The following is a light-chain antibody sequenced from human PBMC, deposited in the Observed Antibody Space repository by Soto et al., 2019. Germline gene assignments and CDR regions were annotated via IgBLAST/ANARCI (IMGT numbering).Light chain of an antibody. J-gene: IGKJ4*02. CDR2: GAS. CDR1: QSITSTY. V-gene: IGKV3D-20*02. CDR3: QQRNNWPLP. Sequence: DMVLTHSPGTLSLSDGERATLSCRASQSITSTYLAWYQQKPGQAPRLLIYGASSRATGIPDRFSGSGSGTDFTLTISRLEPEDFAVYYCQQRNNWPLPFAGGTKVAI.